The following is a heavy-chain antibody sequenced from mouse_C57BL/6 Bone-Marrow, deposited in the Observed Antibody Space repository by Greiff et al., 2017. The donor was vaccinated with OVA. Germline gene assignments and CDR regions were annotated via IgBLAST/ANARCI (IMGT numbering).Heavy chain of an antibody. Sequence: DVKLQESGGGLVKPGGSLKLSCAASGFTFSDYGMHWVRQAPEKGLEWVAYISSGSSTIYYADTVKGRFTISRDNAKNTLFLQMTSLRSEDTAMYYCALGSYYGSSYWYFDVWGTGTTVTVSS. CDR1: GFTFSDYG. J-gene: IGHJ1*03. D-gene: IGHD1-1*01. CDR3: ALGSYYGSSYWYFDV. V-gene: IGHV5-17*01. CDR2: ISSGSSTI.